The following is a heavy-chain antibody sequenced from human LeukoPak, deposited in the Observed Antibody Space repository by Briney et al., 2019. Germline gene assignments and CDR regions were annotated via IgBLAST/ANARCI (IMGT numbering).Heavy chain of an antibody. CDR2: ISYDATNK. CDR3: AKDSYDRSGYYYYYFAY. D-gene: IGHD3-22*01. Sequence: PGPSLRPSCAASGLTFSSSGTHSVRQAPGKGLEWVAVISYDATNKYYADSVKGRFTISRDNSKNTLYLQMNSLRAGDTAVYYCAKDSYDRSGYYYYYFAYWGQGTQVTVSS. J-gene: IGHJ4*02. V-gene: IGHV3-30*18. CDR1: GLTFSSSG.